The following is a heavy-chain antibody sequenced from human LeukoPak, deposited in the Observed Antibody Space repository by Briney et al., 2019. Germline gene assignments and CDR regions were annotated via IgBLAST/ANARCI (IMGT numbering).Heavy chain of an antibody. Sequence: SQTLSLTCAVYGGSFSGYYWSWIRQPPGKGLEWIGEINHSGSTNYNPSLKSRVTISVDTSKNQFSLKLSSVTAADTAVYYCARGRRYFDWSRQYYFDYWGQGTLVTVSS. CDR2: INHSGST. CDR1: GGSFSGYY. J-gene: IGHJ4*02. D-gene: IGHD3-9*01. V-gene: IGHV4-34*01. CDR3: ARGRRYFDWSRQYYFDY.